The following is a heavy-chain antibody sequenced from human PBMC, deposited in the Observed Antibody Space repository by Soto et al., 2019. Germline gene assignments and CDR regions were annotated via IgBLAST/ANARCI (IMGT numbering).Heavy chain of an antibody. V-gene: IGHV3-64D*08. Sequence: PGGSLRLSCSASGFTFSSYAMHWVRQGPGKGLEYVSAISSNGGSTYYADSVKGRFTISRDNSKNTLYLQMSSLRAEDTAVYYCVKDRIAAAESPFDYWGQGTLVTVS. D-gene: IGHD6-13*01. CDR3: VKDRIAAAESPFDY. J-gene: IGHJ4*02. CDR1: GFTFSSYA. CDR2: ISSNGGST.